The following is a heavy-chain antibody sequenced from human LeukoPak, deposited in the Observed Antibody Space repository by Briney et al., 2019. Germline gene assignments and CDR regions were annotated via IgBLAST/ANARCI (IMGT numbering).Heavy chain of an antibody. D-gene: IGHD6-13*01. Sequence: GGSLRFSCAASGFTFSSYAMSWVRQAPGKGLEWVSAISGSGGSTYYADSVKGRFTISRDNSKNTLYLQMNSLRAEDTAVYYCAKNQLVTVYFDYWGQGTLVTVSS. CDR1: GFTFSSYA. CDR2: ISGSGGST. CDR3: AKNQLVTVYFDY. J-gene: IGHJ4*02. V-gene: IGHV3-23*01.